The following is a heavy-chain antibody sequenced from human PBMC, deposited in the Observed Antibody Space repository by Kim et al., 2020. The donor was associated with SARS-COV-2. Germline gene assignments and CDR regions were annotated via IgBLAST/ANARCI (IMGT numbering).Heavy chain of an antibody. CDR3: VRERMGGAFDM. D-gene: IGHD3-16*01. CDR2: ITKSSTTI. CDR1: GFTFSAYD. V-gene: IGHV3-48*02. J-gene: IGHJ3*02. Sequence: GGSLRLSCATSGFTFSAYDMNWVRQAPGKGLEWLSFITKSSTTIYYADSVKGRFTISRDNAKNSLYLQMNSLRDEDTALYYCVRERMGGAFDMWGQGTMV.